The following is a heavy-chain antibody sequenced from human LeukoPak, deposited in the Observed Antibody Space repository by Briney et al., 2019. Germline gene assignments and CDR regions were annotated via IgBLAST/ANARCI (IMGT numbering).Heavy chain of an antibody. CDR3: ARDDGTAVADTGVDY. CDR1: GGSISSYY. Sequence: SETLSLTCTVSGGSISSYYWSWIRQPAGKGLEWIGRIYTSGSTNYNPSLKSRVTMSVDTSKNQFSLKLSSVTAADTAVYYCARDDGTAVADTGVDYWGQRSLVTVSS. V-gene: IGHV4-4*07. J-gene: IGHJ4*02. D-gene: IGHD6-19*01. CDR2: IYTSGST.